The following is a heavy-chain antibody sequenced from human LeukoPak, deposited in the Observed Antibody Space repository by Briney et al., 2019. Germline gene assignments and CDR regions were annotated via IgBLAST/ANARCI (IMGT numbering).Heavy chain of an antibody. V-gene: IGHV4-39*01. D-gene: IGHD6-13*01. CDR2: IYYSGST. Sequence: PSETLSLTCTVSGGSISSSSYYWGWIRQPPGKGLEWIGSIYYSGSTYYNPSLKSRVTISVDTSKNQFSPKLSSVTAADTAVYYCARSRYSSSWYAFDIWGQGTMVTVSS. CDR1: GGSISSSSYY. J-gene: IGHJ3*02. CDR3: ARSRYSSSWYAFDI.